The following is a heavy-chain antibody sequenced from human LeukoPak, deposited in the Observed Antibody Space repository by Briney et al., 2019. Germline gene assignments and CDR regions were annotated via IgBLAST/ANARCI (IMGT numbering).Heavy chain of an antibody. V-gene: IGHV1-46*01. CDR3: ARDRREEYPVWGINNYYYYMDV. J-gene: IGHJ6*03. CDR1: GYTFTSYY. Sequence: ASVKVSCKASGYTFTSYYMHWVRQAPGQGLEWMGIINPSGGSTSYAQKFQGRVTMTRDTSTSTVYMELSSLRSEDTAVYYCARDRREEYPVWGINNYYYYMDVWGKGTTVTVSS. D-gene: IGHD3-16*01. CDR2: INPSGGST.